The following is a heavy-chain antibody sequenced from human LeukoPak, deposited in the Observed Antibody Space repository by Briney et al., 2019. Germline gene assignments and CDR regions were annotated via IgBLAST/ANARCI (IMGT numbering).Heavy chain of an antibody. CDR1: GYTFTGYY. CDR3: AREFTRPNDDALDFDY. J-gene: IGHJ4*02. Sequence: ASVKVSCKASGYTFTGYYMHWVRQAPGQGLEWMGWINPNSGGTNYAQKFQGRVTMTRDTSISTAYMELSRLRSDDTAVYYCAREFTRPNDDALDFDYWGQGTLVTVSS. CDR2: INPNSGGT. D-gene: IGHD1-1*01. V-gene: IGHV1-2*02.